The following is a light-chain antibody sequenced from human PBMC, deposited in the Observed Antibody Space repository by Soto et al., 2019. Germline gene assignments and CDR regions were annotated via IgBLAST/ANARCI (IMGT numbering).Light chain of an antibody. Sequence: DIQMTPSPSSLYASVGDRVTLTSRASQSLNSRLAWYQQRPGTAPXXLIYDASTLESGVPSRFSGGGSGAVFTLTINNLQPDVVATYICQQYKSYSTFGRGTKVDIK. V-gene: IGKV1-5*01. CDR3: QQYKSYST. CDR1: QSLNSR. J-gene: IGKJ1*01. CDR2: DAS.